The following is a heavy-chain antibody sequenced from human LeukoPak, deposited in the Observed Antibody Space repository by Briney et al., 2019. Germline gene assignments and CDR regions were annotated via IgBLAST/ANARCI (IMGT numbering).Heavy chain of an antibody. CDR3: ATDLATVVIVTNY. V-gene: IGHV1-24*01. CDR2: FDPEDGET. D-gene: IGHD4-23*01. J-gene: IGHJ4*02. Sequence: ASVKVSCKVSGYTLTELSMHWVRQAPGKGLEWMGGFDPEDGETIYAQKFQGRVTMTEDTSADTAYMELRSLRCEDTAVYYCATDLATVVIVTNYWGQGTLVTVSS. CDR1: GYTLTELS.